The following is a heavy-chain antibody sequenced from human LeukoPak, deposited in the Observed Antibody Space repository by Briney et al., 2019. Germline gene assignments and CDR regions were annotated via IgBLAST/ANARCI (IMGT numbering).Heavy chain of an antibody. V-gene: IGHV3-9*01. D-gene: IGHD1-26*01. J-gene: IGHJ3*02. Sequence: GGSLRLSCAASGFTFDDYAMHWVRQAPGKGLEWVSGISWNSGSIGYADSVKSRFTISRDNAKNSLYLQMNSLRAEDTALYYCAKGIVGAPDDAFDIWGQGTMVTVSS. CDR1: GFTFDDYA. CDR2: ISWNSGSI. CDR3: AKGIVGAPDDAFDI.